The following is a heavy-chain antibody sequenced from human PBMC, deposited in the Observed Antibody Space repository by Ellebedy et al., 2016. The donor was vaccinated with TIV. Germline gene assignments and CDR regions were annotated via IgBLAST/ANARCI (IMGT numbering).Heavy chain of an antibody. J-gene: IGHJ5*02. V-gene: IGHV4-59*01. Sequence: SETLSLTCTVSGGSISSYYWSWIRPPPGKGLAWIGYIYYSGSTNYNPSLKSRVTIPVDPSKNQFSLTLSSVTAADTAVYYCAGALAAAGMINWFDPWGQGTLVTVSS. CDR1: GGSISSYY. CDR3: AGALAAAGMINWFDP. CDR2: IYYSGST. D-gene: IGHD6-13*01.